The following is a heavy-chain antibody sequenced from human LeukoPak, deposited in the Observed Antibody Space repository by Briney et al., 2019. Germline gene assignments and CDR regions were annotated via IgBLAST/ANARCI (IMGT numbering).Heavy chain of an antibody. J-gene: IGHJ4*02. V-gene: IGHV3-23*01. CDR3: AKPEYDPNSGPPLH. D-gene: IGHD1-26*01. CDR1: GFTFSSYS. CDR2: ISGSGGST. Sequence: GGSLRLSCAASGFTFSSYSMNWVRQAPGKGLEWVSAISGSGGSTYYADSVKGRFTISRDNSKNTLYLQMNSLRAEDTAVRYCAKPEYDPNSGPPLHWGQGTLVTVSS.